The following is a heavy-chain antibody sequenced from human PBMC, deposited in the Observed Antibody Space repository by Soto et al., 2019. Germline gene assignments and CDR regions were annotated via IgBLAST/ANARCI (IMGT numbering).Heavy chain of an antibody. V-gene: IGHV3-74*01. CDR3: AREGASSGWFYFDY. CDR1: GFTFSNYW. Sequence: EVQLVESGGGLVQPGGSLRLSCAASGFTFSNYWMHWVRQAPGKGLVWVSRINSDGSTTSYADSVKGRFTISRDNAKNTLYLQMNNLSAEDTAVYYCAREGASSGWFYFDYWGQGILVIVSS. J-gene: IGHJ4*02. CDR2: INSDGSTT. D-gene: IGHD6-19*01.